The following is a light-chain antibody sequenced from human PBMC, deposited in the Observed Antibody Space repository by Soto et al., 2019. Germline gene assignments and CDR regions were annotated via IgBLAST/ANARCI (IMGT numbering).Light chain of an antibody. Sequence: IQMTQSPSTLSASVGDRVIITCRASQGVGRDLGWYQQKPRKAPRLLIYHASTLLSGVPSRFSGSGSGTDFTLTIASLQPEDFATYFCLQDYSNPLTFGGGTKV. CDR3: LQDYSNPLT. CDR2: HAS. CDR1: QGVGRD. V-gene: IGKV1-6*01. J-gene: IGKJ4*01.